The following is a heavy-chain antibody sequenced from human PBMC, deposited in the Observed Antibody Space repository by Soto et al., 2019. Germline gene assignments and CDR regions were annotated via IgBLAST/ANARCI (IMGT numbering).Heavy chain of an antibody. D-gene: IGHD2-2*01. CDR2: IYSGGST. J-gene: IGHJ1*01. Sequence: GGSLRLSCAASGFTVSSNYMSWVRQAPGKGLEWVSVIYSGGSTYYADSVKGRFTISRDNSKNTLYLQMNSLRAEDTAVYYWARWDCSSTGCYAGPEYFEHWGQGTLVTVSS. CDR3: ARWDCSSTGCYAGPEYFEH. V-gene: IGHV3-66*01. CDR1: GFTVSSNY.